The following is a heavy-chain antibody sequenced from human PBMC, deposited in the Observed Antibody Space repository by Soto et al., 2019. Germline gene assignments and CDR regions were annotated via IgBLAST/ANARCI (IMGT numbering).Heavy chain of an antibody. CDR3: ARAPPGPSPRWVL. Sequence: QLQLRESGSGLVKPSETLSLTCTVSGGSISSGGYSWSWIRQSPEKGLEWLGCIYPTGTTYYHPSLKSRVTISVDTSRNQFSLNRTSVTAADTAVYFCARAPPGPSPRWVLWGQGTTVTVSS. J-gene: IGHJ6*02. CDR1: GGSISSGGYS. V-gene: IGHV4-30-2*06. CDR2: IYPTGTT. D-gene: IGHD3-10*01.